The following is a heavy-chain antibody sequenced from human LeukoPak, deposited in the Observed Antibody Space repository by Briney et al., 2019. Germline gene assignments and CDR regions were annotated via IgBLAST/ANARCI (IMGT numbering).Heavy chain of an antibody. J-gene: IGHJ4*02. CDR1: GFTFSSYW. CDR3: VTHDSSGYDDY. V-gene: IGHV3-74*01. CDR2: INSDGSST. Sequence: SGGSLRLSCAASGFTFSSYWMHWVRQAPGKGLVWVSRINSDGSSTSYADSVKGRFTISRDNAKNSLYLQMNSLRAEDTAVYYCVTHDSSGYDDYWGQGTLVTVSS. D-gene: IGHD3-22*01.